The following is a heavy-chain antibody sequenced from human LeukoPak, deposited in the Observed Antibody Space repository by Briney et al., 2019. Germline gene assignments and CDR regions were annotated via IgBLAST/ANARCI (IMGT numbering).Heavy chain of an antibody. Sequence: GGSLRLSRAASGFTFSSYAMSWVRQAPGKGLEWVSAISGSGGSTYYADSVKGRFTISRDNSKNTLYLQMNSLRAEDTAVYYCAKAEDSGWHPALGVWGQGTLVTVSS. V-gene: IGHV3-23*01. CDR3: AKAEDSGWHPALGV. D-gene: IGHD6-19*01. CDR1: GFTFSSYA. CDR2: ISGSGGST. J-gene: IGHJ4*02.